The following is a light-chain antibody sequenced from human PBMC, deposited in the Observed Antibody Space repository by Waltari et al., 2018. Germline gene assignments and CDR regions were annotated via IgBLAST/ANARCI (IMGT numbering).Light chain of an antibody. Sequence: IQMSKSPPSLSASAGDRVNITCRASQNINNFLNWYQQNAGKPPRLLIYRASSLQSGVPSRFSAGGSGTDFTLTISSLQPEDFATYYCQQNHSPPHTFGPGTRLNIK. CDR1: QNINNF. J-gene: IGKJ5*01. CDR3: QQNHSPPHT. CDR2: RAS. V-gene: IGKV1-39*01.